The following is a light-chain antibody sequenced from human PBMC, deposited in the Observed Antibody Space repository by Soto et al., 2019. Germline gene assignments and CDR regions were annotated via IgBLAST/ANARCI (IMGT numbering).Light chain of an antibody. CDR3: QQYNSYPIT. J-gene: IGKJ5*01. Sequence: DIQVSQSPSTLSGSVGDRVTFXXRASQSISSWLAWYQQKPGKAPKVXIYKASTLKSGVPSRFSGSGSGTEFTLTISSLQPDDFATYYCQQYNSYPITFGQGTRLEIK. CDR2: KAS. CDR1: QSISSW. V-gene: IGKV1-5*03.